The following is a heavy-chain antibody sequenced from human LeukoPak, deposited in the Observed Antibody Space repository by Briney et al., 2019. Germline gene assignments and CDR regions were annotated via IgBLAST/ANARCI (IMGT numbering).Heavy chain of an antibody. CDR1: GGSFSGYY. D-gene: IGHD2-2*01. V-gene: IGHV4-34*01. CDR2: INHSGST. Sequence: PETLSLTCAVYGGSFSGYYWSWIRQPPGKGLEWIGEINHSGSTNYNPSLKSRVTISVDTSKNQFSLKLSSVTAADTAVYYCVRGLLRLVPAAKGGMDVWGKGTTVTVSS. J-gene: IGHJ6*04. CDR3: VRGLLRLVPAAKGGMDV.